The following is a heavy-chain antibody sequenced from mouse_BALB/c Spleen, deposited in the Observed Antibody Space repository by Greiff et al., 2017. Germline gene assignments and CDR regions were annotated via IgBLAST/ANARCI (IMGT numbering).Heavy chain of an antibody. V-gene: IGHV1-82*01. CDR1: GYAFSSSW. CDR3: ARVGYGPYWYFDD. J-gene: IGHJ1*01. Sequence: VQLQQSGPELVKPGASVKISCEASGYAFSSSWMNWVQQRPGQGLEWIGRIYPGDGATNYTGKFKGKATLTADKSSSTAYMQLSSLTSVDSAVYFCARVGYGPYWYFDDWGAGTTVTVSS. D-gene: IGHD2-10*02. CDR2: IYPGDGAT.